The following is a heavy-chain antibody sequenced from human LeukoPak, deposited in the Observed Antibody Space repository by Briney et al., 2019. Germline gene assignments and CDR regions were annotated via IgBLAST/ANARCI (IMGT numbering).Heavy chain of an antibody. Sequence: PGGSLRLSCIASGFTFSSYWMSWVRQAPGKGLEWVANIMQDGSVKYYVDSVKGRFTISRDNAKNSLYLQMNSLRAEDTAVYYCLSESYYFHEFDYWGQGTLVTVSS. V-gene: IGHV3-7*01. CDR1: GFTFSSYW. D-gene: IGHD1-26*01. CDR3: LSESYYFHEFDY. CDR2: IMQDGSVK. J-gene: IGHJ4*02.